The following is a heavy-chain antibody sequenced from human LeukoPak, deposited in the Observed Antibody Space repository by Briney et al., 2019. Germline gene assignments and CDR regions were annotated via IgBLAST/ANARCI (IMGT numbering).Heavy chain of an antibody. CDR3: ARDSSGYCSSTSCYGVNIGFDY. D-gene: IGHD2-2*03. CDR2: IYYSGST. J-gene: IGHJ4*02. CDR1: GGSISSGGYY. Sequence: SETLSLTCTVSGGSISSGGYYWSWIRQHPGKVLEWIGYIYYSGSTYYNPSLKSRVTISVDTSKNQFSLKLSSVTAADTAVYYCARDSSGYCSSTSCYGVNIGFDYWGQGTLVTVSS. V-gene: IGHV4-31*03.